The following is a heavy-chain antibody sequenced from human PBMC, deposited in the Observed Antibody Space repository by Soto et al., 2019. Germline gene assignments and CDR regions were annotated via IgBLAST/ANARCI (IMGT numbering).Heavy chain of an antibody. V-gene: IGHV4-59*01. CDR3: ARGNYDYFGGNYRYVGGAFDI. CDR1: GVSINNNY. CDR2: IYFSGIT. J-gene: IGHJ3*02. D-gene: IGHD3-16*02. Sequence: QVQLQQSGPGLVKPSETLSLTCTVSGVSINNNYWSWVRQPPGKGLEWIGYIYFSGITNYNPSLKSRVSISVDTSKDQVSLKLTSFTAADTAMYYCARGNYDYFGGNYRYVGGAFDIWGPGTVVTVSS.